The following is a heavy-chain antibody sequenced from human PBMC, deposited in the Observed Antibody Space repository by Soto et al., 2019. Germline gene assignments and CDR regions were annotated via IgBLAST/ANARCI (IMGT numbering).Heavy chain of an antibody. CDR2: ISAHNGNT. J-gene: IGHJ4*02. CDR1: GYAFTTYG. D-gene: IGHD6-6*01. V-gene: IGHV1-18*01. Sequence: QVHLVQSGAEVKKPGASVKVSCKGSGYAFTTYGIPWVRQAPGQGLEWMGWISAHNGNTNYAQKLQGRVTVTRDTSTSTDYMELRSLRSDDTAVYYCGRGRDGDYWGQGALVTVSS. CDR3: GRGRDGDY.